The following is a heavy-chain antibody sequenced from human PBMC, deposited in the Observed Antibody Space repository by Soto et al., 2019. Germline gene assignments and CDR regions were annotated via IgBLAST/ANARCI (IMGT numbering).Heavy chain of an antibody. V-gene: IGHV1-18*01. CDR3: ARSGAPAGY. Sequence: QVQLVQSGAEVKKPGASVKVSCKASGYTFTSYDISWVRQAPGQGLEWMGWISAYNGNTNYAQKLQGRVTMTTDTTTTTAYMALSRLRSDDTAVSSCARSGAPAGYWGQGNLVNVSS. CDR2: ISAYNGNT. CDR1: GYTFTSYD. J-gene: IGHJ4*02.